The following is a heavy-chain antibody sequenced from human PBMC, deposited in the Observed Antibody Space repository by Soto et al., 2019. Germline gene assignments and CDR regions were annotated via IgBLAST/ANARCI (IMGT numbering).Heavy chain of an antibody. CDR2: IYWDDDK. D-gene: IGHD6-13*01. Sequence: QITLKESGPTLVKPTQTLTLTCTFSGFSLSTSGVGVGWIRQPPGKALEWLALIYWDDDKRYSPSLKSRLTITKNTSKNQVVLTMTNMDPVDTATYYCARRPHYRISWYPTYYLDYWGQGTLVTVSS. J-gene: IGHJ4*02. CDR1: GFSLSTSGVG. V-gene: IGHV2-5*02. CDR3: ARRPHYRISWYPTYYLDY.